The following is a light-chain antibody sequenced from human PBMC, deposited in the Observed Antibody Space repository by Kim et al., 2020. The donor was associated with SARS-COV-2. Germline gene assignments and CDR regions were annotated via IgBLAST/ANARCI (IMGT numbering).Light chain of an antibody. Sequence: LSLSRGERATLACRAIQSVSSSYLAWYQQKPGQAPRLLIYGASSRATGIPDRFSGSGSGTDFTLTISRLEPEDFAVYYCQQYGTTFGPGTKVDIK. J-gene: IGKJ3*01. CDR2: GAS. V-gene: IGKV3-20*01. CDR3: QQYGTT. CDR1: QSVSSSY.